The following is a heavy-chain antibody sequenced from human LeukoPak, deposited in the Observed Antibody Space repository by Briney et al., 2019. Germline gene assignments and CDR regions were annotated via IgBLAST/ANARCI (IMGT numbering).Heavy chain of an antibody. Sequence: SETLSLTCAVSGGSFSGYYWSWIRQPPGKGLEWIGEINHSGSTNYNPSLKSRVTISVDTSKNQFSLKLSSVTAADTAVYYCASSCSGGSCYGTWGQGTLVTVSS. CDR3: ASSCSGGSCYGT. V-gene: IGHV4-34*01. CDR1: GGSFSGYY. CDR2: INHSGST. J-gene: IGHJ5*02. D-gene: IGHD2-15*01.